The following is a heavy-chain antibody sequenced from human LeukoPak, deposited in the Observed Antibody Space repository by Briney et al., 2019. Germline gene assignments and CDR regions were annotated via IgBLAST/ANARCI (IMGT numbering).Heavy chain of an antibody. CDR1: GGSFSGYY. Sequence: SETLSLTCAVYGGSFSGYYWSWIRQPPGKGLEWIGEINHSGSTNYNPSLKSRVTISVDTSKNQFPLKLSSVTAADTAVYYCARGGPYYYDSSGYFWGRGTLVTVSS. D-gene: IGHD3-22*01. CDR3: ARGGPYYYDSSGYF. V-gene: IGHV4-34*01. CDR2: INHSGST. J-gene: IGHJ2*01.